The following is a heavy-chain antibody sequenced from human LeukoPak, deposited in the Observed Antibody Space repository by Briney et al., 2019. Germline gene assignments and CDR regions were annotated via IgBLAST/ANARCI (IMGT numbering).Heavy chain of an antibody. Sequence: GGSLRLPCAASGFTFSSYGMRWGRQAPGKGLECLAVISYDGSIEYYADSVKGRFTISRDNSKNTLYLQMNSLRAEDTAVYYCARSKSGSSWYLPDYWGQGTLVTVSS. CDR3: ARSKSGSSWYLPDY. D-gene: IGHD6-13*01. V-gene: IGHV3-30*03. CDR2: ISYDGSIE. CDR1: GFTFSSYG. J-gene: IGHJ4*02.